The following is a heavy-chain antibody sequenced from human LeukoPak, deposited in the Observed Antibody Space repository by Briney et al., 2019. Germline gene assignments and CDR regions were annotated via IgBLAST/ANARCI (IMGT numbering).Heavy chain of an antibody. V-gene: IGHV1-18*01. J-gene: IGHJ4*02. CDR3: ARDVQLNSGSYGGY. CDR1: GYTFTSYG. CDR2: ISAYNGET. Sequence: ASVKVSCKASGYTFTSYGISWVRQAPGQGLEWLGWISAYNGETNYAQRLQGRVTMTTDTSTRTAHMELRSLRSDDTAVYYCARDVQLNSGSYGGYWGQGTLVTVSS. D-gene: IGHD1-26*01.